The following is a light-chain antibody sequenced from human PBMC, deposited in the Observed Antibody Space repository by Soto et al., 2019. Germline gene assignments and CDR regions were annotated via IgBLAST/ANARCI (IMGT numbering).Light chain of an antibody. V-gene: IGKV3D-20*02. J-gene: IGKJ4*01. CDR1: QSVSSSY. CDR2: GAS. Sequence: EIVLTQSPGTLSLSPGERATLSCRASQSVSSSYLAWYRQKPGQAPRLLIYGASSRATGIPDRFSGSGSGTDFTLTISSLEPEDFGVYYCQQRSNWPPVTFGGGTKVDIK. CDR3: QQRSNWPPVT.